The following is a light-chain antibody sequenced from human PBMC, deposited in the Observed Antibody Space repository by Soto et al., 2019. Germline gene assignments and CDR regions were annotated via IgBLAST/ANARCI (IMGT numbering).Light chain of an antibody. Sequence: IVLTPSPGTLSLSPGERATLSCRASQSVRSNYLAWYQQKPGQAPRLLIYGASSRATGIPDRFSGSGSGTDFTLTISRLEPEDFAVYYCQELGTFGQGTKVEI. V-gene: IGKV3-20*01. J-gene: IGKJ1*01. CDR1: QSVRSNY. CDR2: GAS. CDR3: QELGT.